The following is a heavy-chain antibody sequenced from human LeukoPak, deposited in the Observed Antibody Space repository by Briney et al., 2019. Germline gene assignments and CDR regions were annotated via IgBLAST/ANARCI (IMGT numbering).Heavy chain of an antibody. D-gene: IGHD6-13*01. CDR3: ARDPPGIAASVSGG. Sequence: GGALRLSCKASGFTVSNNYMNWVRQAPGKGLEWVALIYSGGTTNYADSEKGRFTISRDNSKHTLYLQMTNVRVEDTAVYYCARDPPGIAASVSGGWGQGTLVTVSS. J-gene: IGHJ4*02. V-gene: IGHV3-53*01. CDR2: IYSGGTT. CDR1: GFTVSNNY.